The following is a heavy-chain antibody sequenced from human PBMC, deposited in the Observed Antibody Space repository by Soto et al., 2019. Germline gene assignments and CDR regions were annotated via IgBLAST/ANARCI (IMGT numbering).Heavy chain of an antibody. D-gene: IGHD3-10*01. CDR2: IIPTFGTG. CDR1: GGTFNNYA. Sequence: QVLLVQSGPEVKKPGSSVKVSCKASGGTFNNYAINWVRQAPGRGLEWMGGIIPTFGTGNHAKDFQCRVTITADESTTTAYMELNSLRSEDTAIYYCASFDGTLVRGGRSSPYEMDVWGQGTTVIVSS. CDR3: ASFDGTLVRGGRSSPYEMDV. V-gene: IGHV1-69*19. J-gene: IGHJ6*02.